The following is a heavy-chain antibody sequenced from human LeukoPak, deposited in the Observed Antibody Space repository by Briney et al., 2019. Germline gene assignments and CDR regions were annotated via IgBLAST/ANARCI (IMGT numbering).Heavy chain of an antibody. CDR2: ISAYNGNT. D-gene: IGHD1-26*01. CDR3: ARDQVAGVGATAFDY. J-gene: IGHJ4*02. V-gene: IGHV1-18*01. CDR1: GYTFTSYG. Sequence: ASVKVSCKASGYTFTSYGISWVRQAPGQGLEWMGWISAYNGNTNYAQKLQGRVTMTTDTSTSTAYMELRSLRSDDTAVYYCARDQVAGVGATAFDYWGQGTLVTVSS.